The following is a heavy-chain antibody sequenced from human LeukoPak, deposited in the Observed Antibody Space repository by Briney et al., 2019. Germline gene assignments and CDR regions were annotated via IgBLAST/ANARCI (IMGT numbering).Heavy chain of an antibody. CDR3: ARGRAAAGTPVDY. CDR1: GGSISSGGYY. V-gene: IGHV4-61*08. J-gene: IGHJ4*02. CDR2: IYYSGST. D-gene: IGHD6-13*01. Sequence: SETLSLTCTVSGGSISSGGYYWSWIRQPPGTGLEWIGYIYYSGSTNYNPSLKSRVTISVDMSKNQFSLKLNSVTAADTAVYYCARGRAAAGTPVDYWGQGILVTVSS.